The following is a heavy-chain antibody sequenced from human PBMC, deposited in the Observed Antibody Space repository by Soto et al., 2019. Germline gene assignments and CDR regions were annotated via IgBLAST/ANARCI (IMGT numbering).Heavy chain of an antibody. V-gene: IGHV3-11*01. Sequence: GGSLRLSCTAPGFTFSDYYMSWIRQAPGKGLGWLAYISGSGSTTYYTDAVKGRFAISRDNARTSLYLQINSLRVEDSAVYYCARSSLTYFEFWGQGTLVTVSS. J-gene: IGHJ4*02. CDR3: ARSSLTYFEF. CDR2: ISGSGSTT. CDR1: GFTFSDYY.